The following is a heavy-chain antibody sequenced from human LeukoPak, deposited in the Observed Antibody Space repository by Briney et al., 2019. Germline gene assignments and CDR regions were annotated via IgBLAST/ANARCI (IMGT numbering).Heavy chain of an antibody. CDR2: IRYDGSNK. Sequence: GGSLRLSCAASGFTFSSCGMHWVRQAPGKGLEWVAFIRYDGSNKYYADSVKGRFTISRDNSKNTLYLQMNSLRAEDTAVYYCAKDRWDSSGFHAPYYFDYWGQGTLVTVSS. V-gene: IGHV3-30*02. D-gene: IGHD6-19*01. CDR3: AKDRWDSSGFHAPYYFDY. CDR1: GFTFSSCG. J-gene: IGHJ4*02.